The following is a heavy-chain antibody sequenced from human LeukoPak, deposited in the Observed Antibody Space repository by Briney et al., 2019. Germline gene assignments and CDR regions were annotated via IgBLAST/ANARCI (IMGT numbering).Heavy chain of an antibody. CDR1: GGSISSYY. CDR2: IYYSGST. J-gene: IGHJ2*01. CDR3: ARGRFSSSWRTNWYFDL. D-gene: IGHD6-13*01. V-gene: IGHV4-59*01. Sequence: PSETLSLTCTVSGGSISSYYWSWIRRPPGKGLEWIGYIYYSGSTNYNPSLKSRVTISVDTSKNQFSLKLSSVTAADTAVYYCARGRFSSSWRTNWYFDLWGRGTLVTVSS.